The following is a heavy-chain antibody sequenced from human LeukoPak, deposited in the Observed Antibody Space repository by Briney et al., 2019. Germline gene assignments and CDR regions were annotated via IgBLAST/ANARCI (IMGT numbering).Heavy chain of an antibody. CDR1: GASISSYS. Sequence: SETLSLTCTVSGASISSYSWSWIRQPPGKGLEWVGFIYHTGSTNYNPSLQSRVTISVDTSKKQFSLKLSSVTAADTAVYYCARDLGSAGLFDYWGQGTLATVPS. D-gene: IGHD6-13*01. CDR3: ARDLGSAGLFDY. CDR2: IYHTGST. V-gene: IGHV4-59*01. J-gene: IGHJ4*02.